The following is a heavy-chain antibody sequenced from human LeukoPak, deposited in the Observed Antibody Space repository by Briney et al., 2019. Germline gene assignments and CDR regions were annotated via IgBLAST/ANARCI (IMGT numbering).Heavy chain of an antibody. CDR3: ATDSSGQTGVTTPYY. CDR1: GYTFSSYV. CDR2: ITGYNGNT. J-gene: IGHJ6*02. D-gene: IGHD4-17*01. Sequence: RGSVKVSCKASGYTFSSYVITWVRQAPGQGLEWMGWITGYNGNTNYAQKLQGRVTMTADTSTSSAYMELRTLRSDDTAVYYCATDSSGQTGVTTPYYWGQGTTVTVSS. V-gene: IGHV1-18*01.